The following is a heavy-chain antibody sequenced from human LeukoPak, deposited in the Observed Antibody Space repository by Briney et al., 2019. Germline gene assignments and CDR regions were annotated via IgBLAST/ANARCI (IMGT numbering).Heavy chain of an antibody. Sequence: SETLSLTCTVSGGSISSYYWSWIRQPPGKGLEWIGYIYYSGSTNYNPSLKSRVTISVDTSKNRFSLELSSVTAADTAVYYCARAQWDYDSSGYYYFDYWGQGTLVTVSS. CDR1: GGSISSYY. D-gene: IGHD3-22*01. J-gene: IGHJ4*02. V-gene: IGHV4-59*01. CDR2: IYYSGST. CDR3: ARAQWDYDSSGYYYFDY.